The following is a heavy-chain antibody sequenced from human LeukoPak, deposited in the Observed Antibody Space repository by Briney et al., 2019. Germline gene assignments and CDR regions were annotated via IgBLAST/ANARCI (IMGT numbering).Heavy chain of an antibody. D-gene: IGHD6-19*01. Sequence: PSETLSLTCTVSGGSIRSSTNFWGWVRQPPGKGLEWIGSIYRGGRTYHNPSLKSRVTISVDASKNQFSLNLSSVTAADTAVYYCAKTLPYSGGWRATFDFWGQGTLVTVSS. CDR3: AKTLPYSGGWRATFDF. J-gene: IGHJ4*02. CDR1: GGSIRSSTNF. CDR2: IYRGGRT. V-gene: IGHV4-39*01.